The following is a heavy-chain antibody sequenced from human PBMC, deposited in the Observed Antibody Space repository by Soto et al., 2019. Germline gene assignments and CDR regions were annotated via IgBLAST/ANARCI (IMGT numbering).Heavy chain of an antibody. D-gene: IGHD3-22*01. Sequence: QVQLVQSGAEVKKPGSSVKVSCKASGGTFSSYTISWVRQAPGQGLEWMGRIIPILGIANYAQKFQGRVTIAADKSAGTDCMELRSLRSEDTAVYYGARSVEDDRDPFDYGGQGTLVTVSS. V-gene: IGHV1-69*02. CDR1: GGTFSSYT. J-gene: IGHJ4*02. CDR3: ARSVEDDRDPFDY. CDR2: IIPILGIA.